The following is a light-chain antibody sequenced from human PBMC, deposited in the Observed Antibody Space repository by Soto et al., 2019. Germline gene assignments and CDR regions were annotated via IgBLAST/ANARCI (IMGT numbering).Light chain of an antibody. J-gene: IGKJ5*01. Sequence: EIVLTQSPGTLALSQGERATLSCRASQSVNSSLAWYQHKPGQAPRLLISGASNRASGIPARFSGWGSGTDFTLTISRVDPADFAFYYCQQYFTSPITFGQRTRLEI. CDR1: QSVNSS. V-gene: IGKV3-20*01. CDR3: QQYFTSPIT. CDR2: GAS.